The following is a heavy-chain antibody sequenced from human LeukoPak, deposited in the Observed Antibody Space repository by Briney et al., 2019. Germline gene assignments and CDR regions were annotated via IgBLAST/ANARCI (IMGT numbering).Heavy chain of an antibody. Sequence: ASVKVSCKASGYTFTGYYMHWVRQAPGQGLEWMGWINPNSGGTNYAQKFQGRVTMARDMSTSTVYMELSSLRSEDTAVYYCARDSRSYDDAFDIWGQGTMVTVSS. CDR2: INPNSGGT. CDR3: ARDSRSYDDAFDI. V-gene: IGHV1-2*02. J-gene: IGHJ3*02. D-gene: IGHD3-22*01. CDR1: GYTFTGYY.